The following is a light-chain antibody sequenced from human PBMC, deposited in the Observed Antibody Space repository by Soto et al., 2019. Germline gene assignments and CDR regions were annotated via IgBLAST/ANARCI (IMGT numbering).Light chain of an antibody. J-gene: IGKJ4*01. V-gene: IGKV3D-15*01. CDR3: QQYNNWPLT. CDR1: QSVGSN. CDR2: GAS. Sequence: EIVMTQSPATLSVSPGERATLSCRASQSVGSNLAWYQQKPGQAPSLLIYGASTRATGIPSRFSGSWSGTEFTLTISRLQSEDFAVYYCQQYNNWPLTLGGGTKVEIK.